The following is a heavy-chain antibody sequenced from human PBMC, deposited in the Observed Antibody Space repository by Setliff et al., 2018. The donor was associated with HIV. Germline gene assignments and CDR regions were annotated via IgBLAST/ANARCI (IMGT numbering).Heavy chain of an antibody. D-gene: IGHD4-4*01. CDR2: ISAASSTI. Sequence: SGGSLRLSCAASRFSFSDYSMNWVRQAPGKGLEWISYISAASSTIYYADSVKGRFTISRDNAKNSLYLQMNDLRAEDTAVYYCASKTTTYYFYGLDVWGQGTTVTVSS. V-gene: IGHV3-48*01. CDR3: ASKTTTYYFYGLDV. J-gene: IGHJ6*02. CDR1: RFSFSDYS.